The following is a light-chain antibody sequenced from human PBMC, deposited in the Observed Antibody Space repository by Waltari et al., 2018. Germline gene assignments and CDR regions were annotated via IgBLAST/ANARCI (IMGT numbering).Light chain of an antibody. Sequence: HSALTQPPSASGSPGQSVTISCTGTSADVGGYDYVSWYQQHPGKVPKPIIYDVTKRPSRVPPRSSASTSGNSASLTVSGLQAEDEADYYCSSHAGNNLWIFGGGTKVTVL. V-gene: IGLV2-8*01. CDR3: SSHAGNNLWI. CDR1: SADVGGYDY. CDR2: DVT. J-gene: IGLJ2*01.